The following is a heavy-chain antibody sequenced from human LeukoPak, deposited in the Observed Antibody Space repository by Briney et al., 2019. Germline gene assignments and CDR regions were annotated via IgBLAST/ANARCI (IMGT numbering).Heavy chain of an antibody. D-gene: IGHD3-10*01. Sequence: GESLKISCKGSGYSFTSYWIGWVRPMPGKGLEWMGIIYPGDSDTRYSPSFQGQVTISADKSISTAYLQWSSLKASDTAMYYCARGPYYYGSGTQGGMDVWGQGTTVTVSS. CDR1: GYSFTSYW. V-gene: IGHV5-51*01. CDR2: IYPGDSDT. CDR3: ARGPYYYGSGTQGGMDV. J-gene: IGHJ6*02.